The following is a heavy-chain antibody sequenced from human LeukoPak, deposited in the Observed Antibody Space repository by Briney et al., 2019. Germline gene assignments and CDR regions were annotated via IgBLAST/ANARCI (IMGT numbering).Heavy chain of an antibody. CDR3: ARAISDSTGYYAYYFDS. J-gene: IGHJ4*02. CDR2: MNPNSGSS. CDR1: GYTFTSYG. V-gene: IGHV1-8*03. Sequence: RASVKVSCKASGYTFTSYGISWVRQAPGQGLEWMGWMNPNSGSSGYAQKFQGRVTITRDNSISTAYMELNSLTSEDTAVYYCARAISDSTGYYAYYFDSWGQGTLVTVSS. D-gene: IGHD3-22*01.